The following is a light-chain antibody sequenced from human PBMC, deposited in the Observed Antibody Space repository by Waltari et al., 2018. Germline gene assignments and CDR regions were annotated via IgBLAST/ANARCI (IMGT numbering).Light chain of an antibody. J-gene: IGKJ1*01. CDR3: QQYYSDPLT. CDR1: QTISYSSNNKNY. Sequence: DIVMTQSPDSLAVSLGERATINCKSSQTISYSSNNKNYLAWYQKKPGQPPRLLISWASSRESGVPDRFSGSGSGTDFTLTISSLQVEDVAIYYCQQYYSDPLTFGQGTKVGIK. CDR2: WAS. V-gene: IGKV4-1*01.